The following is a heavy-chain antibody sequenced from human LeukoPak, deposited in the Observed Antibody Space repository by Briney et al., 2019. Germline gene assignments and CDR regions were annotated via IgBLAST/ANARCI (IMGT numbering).Heavy chain of an antibody. CDR1: GFTFETYA. D-gene: IGHD3-22*01. CDR2: ISGNGDSV. J-gene: IGHJ4*02. Sequence: PGGSLRLSCAASGFTFETYAMHWVRHTPGKGLEWASGISGNGDSVAYADSVKGRFTISRDNAKNSLFLQMNSLRPEDTAFYYCAKDATGYYYYPYFYSWGQGTLVTVSS. CDR3: AKDATGYYYYPYFYS. V-gene: IGHV3-9*01.